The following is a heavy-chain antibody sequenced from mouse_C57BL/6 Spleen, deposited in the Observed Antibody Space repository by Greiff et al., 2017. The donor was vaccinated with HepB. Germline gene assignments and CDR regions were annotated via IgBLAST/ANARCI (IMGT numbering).Heavy chain of an antibody. CDR3: TLAYYSNYGAY. CDR2: IRLKSDNYAT. D-gene: IGHD2-5*01. Sequence: EVQLVESGGGLVQPGGSMKLSCVASGFTFSNYWMNWVRQSPEKGLEWVAQIRLKSDNYATHYAESVKGRFTISRDDSKSSVYLQMNNLRAEDTGIYYCTLAYYSNYGAYWGQGTLVTVSA. CDR1: GFTFSNYW. J-gene: IGHJ3*01. V-gene: IGHV6-3*01.